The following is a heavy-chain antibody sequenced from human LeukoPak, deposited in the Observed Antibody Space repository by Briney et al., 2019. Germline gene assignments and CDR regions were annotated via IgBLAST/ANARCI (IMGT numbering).Heavy chain of an antibody. CDR2: ISWNSGSI. Sequence: GGSLRLSCAASGFTFDDYAMHWVRQAPGKGLEWVSGISWNSGSIGYADSVKGRFTISRDNAKNSLYLQMNSLRAEDTALCYCAKDIDYGIVGASDYWGQGTLVTVSS. CDR1: GFTFDDYA. D-gene: IGHD1-26*01. J-gene: IGHJ4*02. CDR3: AKDIDYGIVGASDY. V-gene: IGHV3-9*01.